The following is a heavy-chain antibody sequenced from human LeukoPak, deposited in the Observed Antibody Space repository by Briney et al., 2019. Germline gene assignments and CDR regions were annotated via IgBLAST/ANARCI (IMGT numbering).Heavy chain of an antibody. CDR1: GFTFSSYA. CDR2: ISGSGGST. CDR3: AKGDSSGYYVPFDY. V-gene: IGHV3-23*01. D-gene: IGHD3-22*01. Sequence: GRSLRLSCAASGFTFSSYAMSWVRQAPGKGLEWVSAISGSGGSTYYADSVKGRFTISRDNSKNTLYLQMNSLRAEDTAVYYCAKGDSSGYYVPFDYWGQGTLVTVSS. J-gene: IGHJ4*02.